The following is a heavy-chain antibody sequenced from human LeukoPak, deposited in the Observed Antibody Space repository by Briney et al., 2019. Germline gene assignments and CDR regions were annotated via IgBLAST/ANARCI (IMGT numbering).Heavy chain of an antibody. CDR1: GFTFSSYG. V-gene: IGHV3-48*01. Sequence: GGTLRLSCAASGFTFSSYGMSWVRQAPGKGLEWVSAISSSSSTIYYADSVKGRFTISRDNAKNSLYLQMNSLRAEDTAVYYCARDTSGYYDFWSGYFSGGPFDYWGQGTLVTVSS. CDR3: ARDTSGYYDFWSGYFSGGPFDY. D-gene: IGHD3-3*01. J-gene: IGHJ4*02. CDR2: ISSSSSTI.